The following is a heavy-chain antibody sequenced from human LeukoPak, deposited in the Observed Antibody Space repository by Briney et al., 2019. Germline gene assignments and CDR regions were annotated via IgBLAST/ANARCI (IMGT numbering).Heavy chain of an antibody. CDR2: ISGSGGTT. CDR1: GFTVSSNY. J-gene: IGHJ3*02. Sequence: GGSLRLSCAASGFTVSSNYMSWVRQAPGKGLEWVSVISGSGGTTYYADSVKGRFTISRDNSKNTLYLQMNSLRAEDTAIYYCARGPYGSSGTPDAFDIWGQGTMVTVSS. D-gene: IGHD3-10*01. CDR3: ARGPYGSSGTPDAFDI. V-gene: IGHV3-23*01.